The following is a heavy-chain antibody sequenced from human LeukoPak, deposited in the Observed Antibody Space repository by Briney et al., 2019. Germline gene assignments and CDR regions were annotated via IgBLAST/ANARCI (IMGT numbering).Heavy chain of an antibody. CDR3: TTQGFVGGSRTLFDY. D-gene: IGHD3-16*01. Sequence: GGSLRLSCVASGFTLTNAWMSWVRQAPGKGPERVGRIKSKSDGGTTDYDAPVKGRFIISREDSKNTLYLQMNSLRSEDTAVYYCTTQGFVGGSRTLFDYWGQGTLVTVSS. V-gene: IGHV3-15*01. CDR1: GFTLTNAW. CDR2: IKSKSDGGTT. J-gene: IGHJ4*02.